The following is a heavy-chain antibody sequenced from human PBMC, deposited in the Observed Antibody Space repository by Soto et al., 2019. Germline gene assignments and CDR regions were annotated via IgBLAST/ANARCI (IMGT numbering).Heavy chain of an antibody. D-gene: IGHD2-15*01. Sequence: QVQLVQSGAEVKKPGSSVKVSCTASGGTFSSYAISWVRQAPGQGLEWMGGIIPIFGTANYAQKFQGRVTITADKSTSTAYMELSSLRAEETAVYYCARETGYCSGGSCDDWFDPWGQGTLVTVSS. CDR1: GGTFSSYA. J-gene: IGHJ5*02. V-gene: IGHV1-69*06. CDR2: IIPIFGTA. CDR3: ARETGYCSGGSCDDWFDP.